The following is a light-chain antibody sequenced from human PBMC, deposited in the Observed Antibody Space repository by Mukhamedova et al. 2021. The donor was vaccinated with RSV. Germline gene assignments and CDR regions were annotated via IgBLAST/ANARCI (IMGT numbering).Light chain of an antibody. CDR3: QKYDSAPLT. CDR2: AAS. V-gene: IGKV1-27*01. CDR1: GISNY. J-gene: IGKJ4*01. Sequence: GISNYLAWYQQKPGTLPKLLMYAASTLHPGVPSRFSGSGAGTDFTLTISSPQPEDVATYYCQKYDSAPLTFGGGTKVEIK.